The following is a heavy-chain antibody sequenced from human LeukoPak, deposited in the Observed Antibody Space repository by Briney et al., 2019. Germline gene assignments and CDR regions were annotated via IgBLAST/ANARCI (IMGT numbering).Heavy chain of an antibody. CDR2: MNPNSGNT. D-gene: IGHD5-18*01. V-gene: IGHV1-8*01. CDR1: GYTFTSYD. Sequence: ASVKVSCKASGYTFTSYDINWVRQATGQGLEWLGWMNPNSGNTGYAQKFQGRVTMTRNTSISTAYMELSSLRSEDTAVYYCARARPLRGYSYGYGYWGQGTLVTVSS. J-gene: IGHJ4*02. CDR3: ARARPLRGYSYGYGY.